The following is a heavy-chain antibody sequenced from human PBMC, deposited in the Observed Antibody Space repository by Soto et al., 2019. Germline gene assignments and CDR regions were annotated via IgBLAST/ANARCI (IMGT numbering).Heavy chain of an antibody. J-gene: IGHJ4*02. Sequence: SVKVSCKASGGTFSSYAISWVRQAPGQGLEWMGGIIPIFGTANYAQKFQGRVTITADESTSTAYMELSSLRSEDTAVYYCARVWDYYDSSGYYGYWGQGTLVTVSS. CDR2: IIPIFGTA. CDR1: GGTFSSYA. D-gene: IGHD3-22*01. V-gene: IGHV1-69*13. CDR3: ARVWDYYDSSGYYGY.